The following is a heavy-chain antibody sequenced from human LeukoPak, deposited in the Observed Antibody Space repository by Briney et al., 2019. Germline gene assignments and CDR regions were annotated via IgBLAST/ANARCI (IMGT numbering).Heavy chain of an antibody. CDR2: IKQDGSEK. V-gene: IGHV3-7*01. J-gene: IGHJ3*02. CDR3: ARDYYYDSSGVDAFDI. D-gene: IGHD3-22*01. CDR1: GFTFSSYW. Sequence: GGYLRRSCAASGFTFSSYWMSWVRQAPGKGLEWVANIKQDGSEKYYVDSVKGRFTISRDNAKNSLYLQMNSLRAEDTAVYYCARDYYYDSSGVDAFDIWGQGTMVTVSS.